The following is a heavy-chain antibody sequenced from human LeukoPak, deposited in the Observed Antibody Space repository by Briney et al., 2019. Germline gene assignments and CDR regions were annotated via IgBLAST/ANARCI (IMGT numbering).Heavy chain of an antibody. Sequence: GGTLRLSCAASGFTFSSYWMSWVRQAPGKGLEWVANIKQDGREKYYVDSVKGRFTISRDNAKNSLYLQMNSLRAEDTAVYYCARRGYCSSTSCYSFDYWGQGTLVTVSS. D-gene: IGHD2-2*01. J-gene: IGHJ4*02. CDR1: GFTFSSYW. CDR2: IKQDGREK. V-gene: IGHV3-7*01. CDR3: ARRGYCSSTSCYSFDY.